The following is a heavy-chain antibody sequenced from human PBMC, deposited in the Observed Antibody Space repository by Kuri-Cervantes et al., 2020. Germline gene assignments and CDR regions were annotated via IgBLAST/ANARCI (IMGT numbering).Heavy chain of an antibody. D-gene: IGHD3-16*01. V-gene: IGHV4-61*01. CDR1: GDFVNSENYH. Sequence: SETLSLTCSVSGDFVNSENYHCSWIRQPPGKGLEWIGHSFYSGSGSFDYHPSLRNRVTISVDTSKNQFSLTLTSVTAADTAVYYCAIYRVGAGGRGYWGQGSLVTVSS. CDR3: AIYRVGAGGRGY. J-gene: IGHJ4*02. CDR2: SFYSGSGSF.